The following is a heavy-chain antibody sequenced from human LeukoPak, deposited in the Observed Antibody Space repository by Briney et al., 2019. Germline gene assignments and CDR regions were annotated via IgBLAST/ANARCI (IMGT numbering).Heavy chain of an antibody. CDR1: GGSINSYY. Sequence: SETLSLTCTVSGGSINSYYWSWIRQPPGKGLEWIGEINHSGSTNYNPSLKSRVTISVDTSKNQFSLKLSSVTAADTAVYYCARARIQLWSFPLNDAFDIWGQGTMVTVSS. J-gene: IGHJ3*02. CDR3: ARARIQLWSFPLNDAFDI. D-gene: IGHD5-18*01. CDR2: INHSGST. V-gene: IGHV4-34*01.